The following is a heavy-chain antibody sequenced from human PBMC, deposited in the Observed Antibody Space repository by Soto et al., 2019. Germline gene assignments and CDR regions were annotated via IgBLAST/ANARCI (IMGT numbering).Heavy chain of an antibody. CDR2: IYSGGST. CDR3: ATWLQREHAYDV. J-gene: IGHJ3*01. V-gene: IGHV3-53*01. D-gene: IGHD1-1*01. CDR1: GFTVSSNY. Sequence: TGGSLRLSCAASGFTVSSNYMSWVRQAPGKGLEWVSVIYSGGSTYYADSVKGRFTTSRDSSKTIVYLEMNDLGPEDTAIYYCATWLQREHAYDVWGQGTTVTVSS.